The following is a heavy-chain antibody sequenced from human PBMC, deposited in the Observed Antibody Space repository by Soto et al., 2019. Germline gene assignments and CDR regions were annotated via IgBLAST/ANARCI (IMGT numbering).Heavy chain of an antibody. Sequence: QVQLVQSGHEVKRPASSVKVSCKASGGTFSGFAVSWVRQAPGQGLEWLGAIIPFFGTTFYAHKFQGRVTITTDESSNTVYVDLSSLTSEDTALYYCATLASPYSTGTSDSVASHWGQGTLVTVSS. V-gene: IGHV1-69*01. CDR2: IIPFFGTT. CDR3: ATLASPYSTGTSDSVASH. J-gene: IGHJ4*02. D-gene: IGHD1-1*01. CDR1: GGTFSGFA.